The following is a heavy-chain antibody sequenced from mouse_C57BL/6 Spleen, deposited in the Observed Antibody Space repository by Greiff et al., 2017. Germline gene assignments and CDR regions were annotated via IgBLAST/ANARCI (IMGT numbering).Heavy chain of an antibody. CDR3: TRLTYFYGYFDV. D-gene: IGHD1-1*01. CDR2: IDPETGGT. J-gene: IGHJ1*03. Sequence: QVQLKQSGAELVRPGASVTLSCKASGYTFTDYEMHWVKQTPVHGLEWIGAIDPETGGTAYNQKFKGKAILTADKSSSTAYMELRSLTSEDSAVYYCTRLTYFYGYFDVWGTGTTVTVSS. V-gene: IGHV1-15*01. CDR1: GYTFTDYE.